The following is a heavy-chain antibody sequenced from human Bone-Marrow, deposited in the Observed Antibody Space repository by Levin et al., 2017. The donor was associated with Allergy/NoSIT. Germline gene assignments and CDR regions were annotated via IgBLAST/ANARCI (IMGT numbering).Heavy chain of an antibody. CDR2: ISSSSSYI. CDR3: ASIAVAGTPVDY. V-gene: IGHV3-21*01. CDR1: GFTFSSYS. J-gene: IGHJ4*02. D-gene: IGHD6-19*01. Sequence: GESLKISCAASGFTFSSYSMNWVRQAPGKGLEWVSSISSSSSYIYYADSVKGRFTISRDNAKNSLYLQMNSLRAEDTAVYYCASIAVAGTPVDYWGQGTLVTVSS.